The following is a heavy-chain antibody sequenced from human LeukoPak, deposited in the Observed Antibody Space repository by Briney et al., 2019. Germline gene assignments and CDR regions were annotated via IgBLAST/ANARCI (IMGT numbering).Heavy chain of an antibody. J-gene: IGHJ3*02. CDR1: GGSISSGGYS. V-gene: IGHV4-30-2*01. D-gene: IGHD7-27*01. Sequence: SETLSLTCAVSGGSISSGGYSWSWIRQPPGKGLEWIGYIYHSGSTYYNPSLKSRVTISVDKSKNQFSLKLSSVTAADTAVYYCATQLGSDAFDIRGQGTMVTVSS. CDR3: ATQLGSDAFDI. CDR2: IYHSGST.